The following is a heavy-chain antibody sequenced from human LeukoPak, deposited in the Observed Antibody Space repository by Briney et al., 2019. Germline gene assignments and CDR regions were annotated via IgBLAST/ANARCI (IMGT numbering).Heavy chain of an antibody. D-gene: IGHD5-18*01. Sequence: GGSLRLSCAASGFRFSSYSMNWVRQAPGKGLEWVSYITSSSSTLYYADSVKGRFTISRDNAKNSLYLQTNSLRAEDTAVYYSAKDTSMVTGYYFDYWGQGTLVTVSS. V-gene: IGHV3-48*01. CDR1: GFRFSSYS. CDR3: AKDTSMVTGYYFDY. CDR2: ITSSSSTL. J-gene: IGHJ4*02.